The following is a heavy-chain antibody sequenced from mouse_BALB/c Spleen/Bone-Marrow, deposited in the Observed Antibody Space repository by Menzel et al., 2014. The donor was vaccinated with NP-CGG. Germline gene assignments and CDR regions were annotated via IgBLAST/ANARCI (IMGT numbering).Heavy chain of an antibody. CDR1: GFNIKDTY. J-gene: IGHJ2*01. V-gene: IGHV14-3*02. CDR2: IDPANGKT. Sequence: EVQLQQSGAEPVKPGASVKLSCTASGFNIKDTYMHWVKQRPEQGLEWIGRIDPANGKTKYDPKFQGKATITADTSSNTAYLQLSSLTSEDTAVYYCARGHGYYVGYYFNNWGQGTTLTVSS. CDR3: ARGHGYYVGYYFNN. D-gene: IGHD2-3*01.